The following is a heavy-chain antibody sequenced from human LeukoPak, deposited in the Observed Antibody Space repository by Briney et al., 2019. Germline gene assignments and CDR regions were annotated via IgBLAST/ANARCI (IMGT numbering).Heavy chain of an antibody. CDR1: GGTFSSYG. CDR3: ARGRGDYSSSWYEPFDY. Sequence: ASVKVSCKASGGTFSSYGISWVRQAPGQGLEWMGGIIPIFGTANYAQKFQGRVTITADESTSTAYMELSSPRSEDTAVYYCARGRGDYSSSWYEPFDYWGQGTLVTVSS. CDR2: IIPIFGTA. V-gene: IGHV1-69*13. D-gene: IGHD6-13*01. J-gene: IGHJ4*01.